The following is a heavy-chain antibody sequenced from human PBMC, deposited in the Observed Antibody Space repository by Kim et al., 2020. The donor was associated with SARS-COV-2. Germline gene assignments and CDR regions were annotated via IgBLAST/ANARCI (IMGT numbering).Heavy chain of an antibody. Sequence: YIPSLKSRVTMSVDTSKNQFSLTLSSVTAADTAVYYCARGRGWAGGEFDYWGQGTLVTVSS. D-gene: IGHD6-19*01. J-gene: IGHJ4*02. V-gene: IGHV4-4*07. CDR3: ARGRGWAGGEFDY.